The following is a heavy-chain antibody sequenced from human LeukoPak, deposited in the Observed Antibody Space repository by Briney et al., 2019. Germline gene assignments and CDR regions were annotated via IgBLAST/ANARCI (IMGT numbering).Heavy chain of an antibody. Sequence: PSETLSLTCTVSGGSISSGDYYWSWIRQPPGKGLEWIGYIYYSGSTYYNPSLKSRVTISVDTSKNQFSLKLSSVTAADTAVYYCARDRPRELRFDEHNWYYFDYWGQGTLVTVSS. J-gene: IGHJ4*02. CDR3: ARDRPRELRFDEHNWYYFDY. D-gene: IGHD1-26*01. CDR2: IYYSGST. V-gene: IGHV4-30-4*08. CDR1: GGSISSGDYY.